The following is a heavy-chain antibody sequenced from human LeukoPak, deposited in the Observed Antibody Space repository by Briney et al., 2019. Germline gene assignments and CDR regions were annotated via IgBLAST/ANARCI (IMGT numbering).Heavy chain of an antibody. D-gene: IGHD4-17*01. CDR1: GYTFTCYY. CDR3: ARELSTTVTSPIDY. V-gene: IGHV1-2*06. J-gene: IGHJ4*02. CDR2: FNPHSGGT. Sequence: GASVKVSFKASGYTFTCYYMHWVRHAPGQGLEWMGRFNPHSGGTSYAQKFQGRVTMTRDTSLSTAYMELSSLSSDETAVYYCARELSTTVTSPIDYWRQGTLVTVSS.